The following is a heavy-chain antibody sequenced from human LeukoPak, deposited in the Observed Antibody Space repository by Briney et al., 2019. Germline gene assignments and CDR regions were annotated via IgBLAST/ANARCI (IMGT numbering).Heavy chain of an antibody. V-gene: IGHV3-23*01. CDR1: GFTFSTYG. CDR2: VSSTGSGT. Sequence: GGSLRLSRVASGFTFSTYGMSWVRQPAGRGREWVAAVSSTGSGTYYPDSLKGRFIISRDNSQNTVFLQMNSLRPEDTAFYFCAKDGPLLWFGPTDAWGQGILVTVSS. CDR3: AKDGPLLWFGPTDA. D-gene: IGHD3-10*01. J-gene: IGHJ5*02.